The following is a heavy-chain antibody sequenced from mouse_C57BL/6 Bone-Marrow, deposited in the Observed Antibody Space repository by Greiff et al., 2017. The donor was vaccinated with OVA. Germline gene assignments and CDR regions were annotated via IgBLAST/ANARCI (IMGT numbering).Heavy chain of an antibody. CDR2: ISSGGSYT. CDR1: GFTFSSYG. CDR3: ARRGMITRAMDY. Sequence: DVMLVESGGDLVKPGGSLKLSCAASGFTFSSYGMSWVRQTPDKRLEWVATISSGGSYTYYPDSVKGRFTISRDNAKNTLYLQMSSLKSEDTAMYYCARRGMITRAMDYWGQGTSVTVSS. D-gene: IGHD2-4*01. V-gene: IGHV5-6*02. J-gene: IGHJ4*01.